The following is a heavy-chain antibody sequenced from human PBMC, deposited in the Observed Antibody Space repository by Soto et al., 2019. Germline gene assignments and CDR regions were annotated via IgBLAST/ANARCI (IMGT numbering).Heavy chain of an antibody. CDR1: GFSLKTGGMG. CDR2: IYWNDDK. J-gene: IGHJ5*02. Sequence: QITLKESGPTLVKPTQTLTLTCTFSGFSLKTGGMGVGWIRQPPGKALEWLALIYWNDDKRYTPSLKDRITITKDTSKNQVVLTVTNMDPVDTATYYCAHRRLIPAGVWVSWGQGTLVTVSS. D-gene: IGHD3-16*01. CDR3: AHRRLIPAGVWVS. V-gene: IGHV2-5*01.